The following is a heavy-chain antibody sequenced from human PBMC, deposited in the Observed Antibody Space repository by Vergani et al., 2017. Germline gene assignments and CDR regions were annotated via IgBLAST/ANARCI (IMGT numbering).Heavy chain of an antibody. Sequence: EVQLLESGGGLVQPGGSLRLSCAASGFTFSTYAMTWVRQAPGKGLEWVSTISSSSSYIYYADSVKGRFSISRDNSKNTVFLQMHSLRAEDTAIYYCVKEKIDLGSYFFDSWGHGILVTVSS. J-gene: IGHJ4*01. CDR3: VKEKIDLGSYFFDS. CDR2: ISSSSSYI. D-gene: IGHD2/OR15-2a*01. V-gene: IGHV3-23*01. CDR1: GFTFSTYA.